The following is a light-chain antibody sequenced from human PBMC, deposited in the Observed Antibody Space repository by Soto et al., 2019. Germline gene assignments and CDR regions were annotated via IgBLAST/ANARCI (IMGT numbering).Light chain of an antibody. CDR2: KVS. Sequence: DVVMTQSPLSLPVTLGQPASISCRSSQSLVSTDGDTYLNWFQQRPGQSPRRLIYKVSNRDSGVPDRFSGSGSGTDFTLKISGVEAEDVGVYYCMQGTRWPRTFGQGTKLEIK. CDR1: QSLVSTDGDTY. V-gene: IGKV2-30*01. J-gene: IGKJ2*01. CDR3: MQGTRWPRT.